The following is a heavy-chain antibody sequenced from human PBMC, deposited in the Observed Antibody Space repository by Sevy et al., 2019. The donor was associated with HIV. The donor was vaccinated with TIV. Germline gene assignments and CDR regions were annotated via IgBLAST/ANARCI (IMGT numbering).Heavy chain of an antibody. V-gene: IGHV1-24*01. Sequence: ASVKVSCKVSGYTLTELSMHWVRQAPGKGLEWMGGFDPEDGETIYAQKFHGRVTMTEDTSTDTAYMELSSLRSEDTAVYYCATDGYSGSWGFDYWGQVTLVTVSS. CDR1: GYTLTELS. CDR3: ATDGYSGSWGFDY. J-gene: IGHJ4*02. D-gene: IGHD1-26*01. CDR2: FDPEDGET.